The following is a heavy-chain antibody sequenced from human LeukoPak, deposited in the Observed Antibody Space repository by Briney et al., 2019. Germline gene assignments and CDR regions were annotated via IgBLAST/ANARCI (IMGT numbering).Heavy chain of an antibody. D-gene: IGHD3-3*01. Sequence: GASVKVSCKASGYTFTSYAMNWVRQATGQGLEWMGWINTNTGSPTYAQGFTGRFVFSLDTSVSTAYLQISSLKAEDTAVYYCAARQRVVPHAFDIWGQGTMVTVSS. CDR3: AARQRVVPHAFDI. CDR1: GYTFTSYA. J-gene: IGHJ3*02. CDR2: INTNTGSP. V-gene: IGHV7-4-1*02.